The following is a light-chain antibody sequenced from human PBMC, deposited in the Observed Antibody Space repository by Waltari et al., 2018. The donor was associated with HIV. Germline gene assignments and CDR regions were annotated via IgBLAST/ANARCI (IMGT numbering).Light chain of an antibody. J-gene: IGKJ1*01. CDR3: QQYYSIPRT. V-gene: IGKV4-1*01. CDR1: QSVLYTSTNKNY. Sequence: DIVMTQSPDSMAVSLGERATIHCKSSQSVLYTSTNKNYLAWYQQKSGQPPKLIIYWASTRESGVPDRFSGSGSVTNFTLTISSLQAEDVALYYCQQYYSIPRTFGQGTKVEIQ. CDR2: WAS.